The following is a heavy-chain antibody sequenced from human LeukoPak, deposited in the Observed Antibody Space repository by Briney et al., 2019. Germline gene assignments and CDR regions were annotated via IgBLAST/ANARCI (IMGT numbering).Heavy chain of an antibody. CDR2: ISSSSSYI. Sequence: GGSLRLSCAASGFTFSTYSMSWVRQAPGKGLEWVSSISSSSSYIYYADSVKGRFTISRDNAKNSLYLQMNSLSAEYTSVYCYARCALKTPRTDWGQGTLVTVSS. CDR1: GFTFSTYS. V-gene: IGHV3-21*01. J-gene: IGHJ4*02. CDR3: ARCALKTPRTD.